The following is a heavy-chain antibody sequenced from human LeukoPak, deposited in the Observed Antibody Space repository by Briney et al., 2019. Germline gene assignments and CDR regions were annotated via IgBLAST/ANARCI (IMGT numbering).Heavy chain of an antibody. V-gene: IGHV3-53*01. CDR3: ARGRSTYYYYYMDV. CDR2: IYSGGST. Sequence: PGGSLRLSCAASGFTVSSNYMSWVRQAPGKGLEWVSVIYSGGSTYYADSVKGRFTISRDNSKNTLYLQVNSLRAEDTAVYYCARGRSTYYYYYMDVWGKGTTVTVSS. CDR1: GFTVSSNY. J-gene: IGHJ6*03.